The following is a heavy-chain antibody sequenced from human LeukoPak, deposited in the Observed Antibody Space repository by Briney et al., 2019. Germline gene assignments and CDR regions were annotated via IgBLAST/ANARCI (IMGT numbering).Heavy chain of an antibody. V-gene: IGHV4-34*01. CDR3: ATTTFGVVRYYYYYYMDV. D-gene: IGHD3-3*01. J-gene: IGHJ6*03. CDR2: INHSGST. CDR1: GGSFSGYY. Sequence: SETLSLTCAVYGGSFSGYYWSWIRQPPGKGLEWIGEINHSGSTNYNPSLKSRVTISVDTSKNQFSLKLSSVTAADTAVYYCATTTFGVVRYYYYYYMDVWGKGTTVTVSS.